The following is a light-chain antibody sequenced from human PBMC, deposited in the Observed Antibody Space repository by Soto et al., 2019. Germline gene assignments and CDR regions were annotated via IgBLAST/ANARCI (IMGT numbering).Light chain of an antibody. CDR2: STS. Sequence: EIVLTQSPGTLSLSPGERATLSCRASQSVGRNYLAWYQQRLGQAPRLLIYSTSSRTTGTPDRFSGSVTGTDFTLTISGLEPEDFAVYYCQQYGSSPGTFGQGTKVEIK. CDR1: QSVGRNY. J-gene: IGKJ1*01. V-gene: IGKV3-20*01. CDR3: QQYGSSPGT.